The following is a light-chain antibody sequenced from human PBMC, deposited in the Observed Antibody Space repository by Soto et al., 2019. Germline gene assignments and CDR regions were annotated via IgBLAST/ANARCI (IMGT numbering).Light chain of an antibody. V-gene: IGKV1-27*01. CDR2: GAS. Sequence: DIQMTQSPSSLSASVGDRVTITCRASQGISNYLAWYQQKPGKVPKVLIYGASILQSGVPSRFSGSGSGTDFTLIISSLLPEDVATYYCQKYNGAPFTFGGGTKVDIK. CDR3: QKYNGAPFT. CDR1: QGISNY. J-gene: IGKJ4*01.